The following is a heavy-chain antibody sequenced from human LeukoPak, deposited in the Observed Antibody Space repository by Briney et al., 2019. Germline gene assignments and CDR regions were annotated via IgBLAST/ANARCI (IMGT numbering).Heavy chain of an antibody. CDR1: GFTFSSHW. CDR3: ARSSVARGLDLAAAACPY. V-gene: IGHV3-7*01. CDR2: INQGGSEI. D-gene: IGHD6-13*01. Sequence: GGSLRLSCADSGFTFSSHWMSWVRQAPGKGLEWVANINQGGSEIYYVDSVRGRFTISRDNAKNLLFLQMNSLRAEDTSVYYCARSSVARGLDLAAAACPYWGQGTLVTVSS. J-gene: IGHJ4*02.